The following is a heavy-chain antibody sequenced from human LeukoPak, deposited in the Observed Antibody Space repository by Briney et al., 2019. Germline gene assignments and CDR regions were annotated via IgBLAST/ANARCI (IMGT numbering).Heavy chain of an antibody. CDR2: IFYSGST. CDR3: ARDLGSFNWFDP. J-gene: IGHJ5*02. CDR1: GGSISSYY. Sequence: SETLSLTCTVSGGSISSYYWSWIRQPPGKGLEWIGYIFYSGSTNYNPSLKSPVTISLDTSKNQFSLTLSSVTAADTAVYYCARDLGSFNWFDPWGQGTLVTVSS. V-gene: IGHV4-59*01. D-gene: IGHD6-13*01.